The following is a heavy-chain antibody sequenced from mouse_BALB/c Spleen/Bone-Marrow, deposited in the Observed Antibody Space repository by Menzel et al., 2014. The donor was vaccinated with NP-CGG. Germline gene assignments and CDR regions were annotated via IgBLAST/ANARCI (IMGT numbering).Heavy chain of an antibody. CDR2: INPYNGGT. J-gene: IGHJ4*01. CDR3: AGASAMDY. Sequence: EVKLEESGPELVKPGTSMKISCKASGYSITGYTMNWVKQSPGKNLEWIGLINPYNGGTSYNQKFKDKATLTVDKSSSTAYMELLSLTSEDSAVYYCAGASAMDYWGQGTSVTVSS. CDR1: GYSITGYT. V-gene: IGHV1S9*01.